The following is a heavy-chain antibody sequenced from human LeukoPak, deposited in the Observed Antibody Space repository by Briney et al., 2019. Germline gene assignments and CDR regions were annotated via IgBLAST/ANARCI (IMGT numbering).Heavy chain of an antibody. CDR1: GGSISSYY. V-gene: IGHV4-59*12. J-gene: IGHJ4*02. D-gene: IGHD3-9*01. CDR3: AGEYYDILTGYGSLDY. Sequence: SETLSLTCTVSGGSISSYYWSWIRQPPGKGLEWIGYIYYSGSTNYNPSLKSRVTISVDTSKNQFSLKLSSVTAADTAVYYCAGEYYDILTGYGSLDYWGQGTLVTVSS. CDR2: IYYSGST.